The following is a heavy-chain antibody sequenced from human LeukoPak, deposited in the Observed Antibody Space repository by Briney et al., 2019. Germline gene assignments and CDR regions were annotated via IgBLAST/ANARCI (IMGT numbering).Heavy chain of an antibody. V-gene: IGHV5-51*01. CDR2: IYSGDSES. Sequence: GEPLKISCKGSGYNFATYWIGWVRQMPGKGLEWMGIIYSGDSESRYTPSFQGHVTISADKSINTAYLQWSSLEASDTAMYYCARRGVDSGYDYWGQGTLVTVSS. CDR1: GYNFATYW. J-gene: IGHJ4*02. CDR3: ARRGVDSGYDY. D-gene: IGHD5-12*01.